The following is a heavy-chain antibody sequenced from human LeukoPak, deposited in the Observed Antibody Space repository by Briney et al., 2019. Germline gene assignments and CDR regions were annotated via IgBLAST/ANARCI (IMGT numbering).Heavy chain of an antibody. D-gene: IGHD4-23*01. CDR1: GFTFSSYW. J-gene: IGHJ3*02. Sequence: PGGSLSFSCAASGFTFSSYWMHWVRQAPGKGLVWVSRINSDGGSTSYADSVKGRFTISRDNAKNTLYLQMNNLRAEDTAVYYCSSGNSHAFDIWGQGTMVTVSS. CDR2: INSDGGST. V-gene: IGHV3-74*01. CDR3: SSGNSHAFDI.